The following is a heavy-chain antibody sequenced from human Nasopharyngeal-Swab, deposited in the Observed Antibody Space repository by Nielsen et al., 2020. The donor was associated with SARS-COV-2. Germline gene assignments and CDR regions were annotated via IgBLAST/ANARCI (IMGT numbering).Heavy chain of an antibody. V-gene: IGHV1-18*04. CDR1: GYTFTSYG. CDR3: ARAGNYYDSSGYYYYFDY. D-gene: IGHD3-22*01. CDR2: ISAYNGNT. Sequence: ASLQVSCKASGYTFTSYGISWVRQAPGQGLEWMGWISAYNGNTNYAQNLQGRVTMTTDTSTSTAYMELRSLRSDDTAVYYCARAGNYYDSSGYYYYFDYWGQGTLVTVSS. J-gene: IGHJ4*02.